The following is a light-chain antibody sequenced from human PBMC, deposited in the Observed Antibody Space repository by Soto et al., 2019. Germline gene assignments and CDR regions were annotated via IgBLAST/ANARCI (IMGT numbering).Light chain of an antibody. J-gene: IGKJ3*01. CDR3: QQYGRSPPGFT. CDR2: GAS. Sequence: EIVLTQSPGTLSLSPGERATLSCRASQSISSNYLAWYQQKPGQAPRLLIYGASFRATGIPDRFSGSGSGTDFTLTISRLEPEDFAVYYCQQYGRSPPGFTFGRGTKVDIK. V-gene: IGKV3-20*01. CDR1: QSISSNY.